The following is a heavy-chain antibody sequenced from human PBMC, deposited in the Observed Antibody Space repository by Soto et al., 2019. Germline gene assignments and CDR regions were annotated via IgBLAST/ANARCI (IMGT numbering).Heavy chain of an antibody. CDR3: ARGVLH. V-gene: IGHV4-31*03. CDR1: GGSISSGGYY. D-gene: IGHD3-16*01. Sequence: QVQLQESGPGLVKPSQTLSLTCTVSGGSISSGGYYWSWIRQHPGKGLEWIGSIYYSGSTSFKPSLKSRVNISVDTSKKPFSLKLSSVTAAATAGYYFARGVLHWGQGTLVTVSS. J-gene: IGHJ4*02. CDR2: IYYSGST.